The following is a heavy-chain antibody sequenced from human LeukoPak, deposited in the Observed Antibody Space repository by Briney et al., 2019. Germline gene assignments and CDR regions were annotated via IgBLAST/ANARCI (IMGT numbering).Heavy chain of an antibody. CDR2: IYYSGST. Sequence: PSETLSLTCTVSGGSISSSSYYWGWIRQPPGKGLEWIGSIYYSGSTYYNPSLKSRVTISVDTSKNQFSLKLSSVTAADTAVYYCARGREYVWGSPYFDYWGQGTLVTVSS. J-gene: IGHJ4*02. D-gene: IGHD3-16*01. V-gene: IGHV4-39*07. CDR3: ARGREYVWGSPYFDY. CDR1: GGSISSSSYY.